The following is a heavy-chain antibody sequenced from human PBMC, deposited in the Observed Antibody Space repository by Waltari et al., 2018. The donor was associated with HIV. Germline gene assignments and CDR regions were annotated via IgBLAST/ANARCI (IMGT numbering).Heavy chain of an antibody. Sequence: QVQLVQSGAEVKKPGSSVKVSCKASGGTFSSYAISWVRQAPGQGLEWMGWIIPIFGTANYAQKFQGRVTITADESTSTAYMELSSLRSEDTAVYYCARRYNYDVWSGHPGNGMDVWGQGTTVTVSS. CDR3: ARRYNYDVWSGHPGNGMDV. J-gene: IGHJ6*02. V-gene: IGHV1-69*01. CDR1: GGTFSSYA. D-gene: IGHD3-3*01. CDR2: IIPIFGTA.